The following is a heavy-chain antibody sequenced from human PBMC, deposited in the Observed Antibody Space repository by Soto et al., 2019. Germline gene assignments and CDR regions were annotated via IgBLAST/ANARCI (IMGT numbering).Heavy chain of an antibody. CDR2: ISADNGNT. CDR3: ARRGVLPDY. CDR1: GYTFTGYY. Sequence: ASVKVSCKASGYTFTGYYLHWVRQAPGQGLEWMGWISADNGNTNYARNLQGRVTMTTDTSTGTSYMVLRSLTSDDTAVYYCARRGVLPDYWGQGTLVTVYS. D-gene: IGHD3-10*01. V-gene: IGHV1-18*04. J-gene: IGHJ4*02.